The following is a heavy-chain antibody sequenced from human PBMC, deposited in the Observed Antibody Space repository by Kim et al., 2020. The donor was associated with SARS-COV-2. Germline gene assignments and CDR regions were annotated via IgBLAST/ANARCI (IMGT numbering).Heavy chain of an antibody. Sequence: SETLSLTCTVSGGSISGSYWSWIRQTPGKGLEWIGCIYHSGNTKYNPSLKSRITISVDTSKNQFTLKLSSVTAADAAVYYCARQAHFGDYIDYWGQGTLGAVS. CDR1: GGSISGSY. CDR2: IYHSGNT. V-gene: IGHV4-59*08. D-gene: IGHD4-17*01. J-gene: IGHJ4*02. CDR3: ARQAHFGDYIDY.